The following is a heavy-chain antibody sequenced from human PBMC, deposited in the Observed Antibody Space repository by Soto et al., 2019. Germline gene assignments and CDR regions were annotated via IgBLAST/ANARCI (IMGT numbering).Heavy chain of an antibody. Sequence: SETLSLTCTVSGGSISSYYWSWIRQPPGKGLEWIGYIYYSGSTNYNPSLKSRVTISVDTSKNQFSLKLSSVTAADTAVYYCARLQVTQGGIVAPYYYYYMDVWGKGTTVTVSS. J-gene: IGHJ6*03. CDR2: IYYSGST. D-gene: IGHD1-26*01. CDR1: GGSISSYY. V-gene: IGHV4-59*08. CDR3: ARLQVTQGGIVAPYYYYYMDV.